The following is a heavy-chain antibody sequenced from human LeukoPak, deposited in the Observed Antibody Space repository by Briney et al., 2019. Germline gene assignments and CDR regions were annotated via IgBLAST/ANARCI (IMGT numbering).Heavy chain of an antibody. CDR1: GGSISSYY. J-gene: IGHJ4*02. D-gene: IGHD1-14*01. CDR2: IYYSGST. CDR3: ARDINGAY. V-gene: IGHV4-59*01. Sequence: SETLSLTCTVSGGSISSYYWSWIRQPPGKGLEWIGYIYYSGSTNYNPSLKSRVTISVDTSKNQFSLKLSSVTAADTAVYYCARDINGAYWGQGTLVTVSS.